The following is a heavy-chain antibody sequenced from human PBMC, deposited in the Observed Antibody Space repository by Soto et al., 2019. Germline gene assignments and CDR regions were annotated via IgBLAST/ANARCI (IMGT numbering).Heavy chain of an antibody. D-gene: IGHD3-16*01. CDR3: AKTRSYYGEY. Sequence: QVQLVESGGGVVQPGRSLRLSCAASGFTFSIYGMHWVRQAPGKGLERVAVISYDGSNKYYADTVKGRFTISRDNSKNTLYLQMNSPRAEDTAVYYCAKTRSYYGEYWGQGTLVTVSS. CDR2: ISYDGSNK. J-gene: IGHJ4*02. V-gene: IGHV3-30*18. CDR1: GFTFSIYG.